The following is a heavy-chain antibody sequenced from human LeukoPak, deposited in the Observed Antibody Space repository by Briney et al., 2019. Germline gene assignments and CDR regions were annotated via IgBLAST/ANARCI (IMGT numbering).Heavy chain of an antibody. Sequence: SETLSLTCAVSGYSLINGYYWGWIRQPPGKGLEWIGSISYSGSTYYNPSLKSRVTISVDTSKNHFSLKLSSVTAADTAVYYCATDSNRGILEWFQYWGQGSLVTVSS. D-gene: IGHD3-3*01. CDR2: ISYSGST. CDR3: ATDSNRGILEWFQY. J-gene: IGHJ1*01. CDR1: GYSLINGYY. V-gene: IGHV4-38-2*01.